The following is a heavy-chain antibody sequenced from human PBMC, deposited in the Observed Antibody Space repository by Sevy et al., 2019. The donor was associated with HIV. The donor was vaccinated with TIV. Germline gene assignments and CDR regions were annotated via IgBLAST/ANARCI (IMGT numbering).Heavy chain of an antibody. CDR3: ARDPLLGIAREVARGGY. CDR1: GFIFSDYY. CDR2: ISGSGIT. D-gene: IGHD2-2*03. J-gene: IGHJ4*02. V-gene: IGHV3-11*01. Sequence: GGSLRLSCAASGFIFSDYYMSWIRQAPGKGLEWVSYISGSGITYYADSVEGRFTISRDNARNSLYLRMNSLRADDTAVYYCARDPLLGIAREVARGGYWGQGTLVTVSS.